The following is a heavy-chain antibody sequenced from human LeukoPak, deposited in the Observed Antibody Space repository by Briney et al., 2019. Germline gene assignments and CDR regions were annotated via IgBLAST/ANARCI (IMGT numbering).Heavy chain of an antibody. J-gene: IGHJ5*02. CDR1: GFTFSSYW. D-gene: IGHD2-2*01. CDR2: INSDGSTT. V-gene: IGHV3-74*01. Sequence: GGSLRLSCAASGFTFSSYWMHWVRQAPGKGLVWVSRINSDGSTTNYADSVKGRFTISRDNAENTLYLKMNSLRAEDTAVYYCARDGRCTSNSRYGWAWFDPWGQGTLVTVSS. CDR3: ARDGRCTSNSRYGWAWFDP.